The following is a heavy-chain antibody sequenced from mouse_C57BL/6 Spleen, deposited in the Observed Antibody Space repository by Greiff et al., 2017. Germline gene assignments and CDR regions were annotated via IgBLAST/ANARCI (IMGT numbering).Heavy chain of an antibody. CDR3: AGSSYWYCDV. CDR1: GYTFPSSW. Sequence: HVQLQPPWAELVKPVASVTLSCTASGYTFPSSWLPWVKPRPGPGLALIGMIPPNSGSTNYNEKFKSKATLTVDKSSSTAYMQLSSLTSEDSAVYYCAGSSYWYCDVWGTGTTVTVAS. CDR2: IPPNSGST. D-gene: IGHD1-1*01. J-gene: IGHJ1*03. V-gene: IGHV1-64*01.